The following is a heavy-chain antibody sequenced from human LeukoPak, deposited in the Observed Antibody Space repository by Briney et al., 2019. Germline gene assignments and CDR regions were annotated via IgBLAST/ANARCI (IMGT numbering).Heavy chain of an antibody. V-gene: IGHV5-10-1*04. CDR2: IDPSDSYT. CDR3: ARPLYSRTAYYHYGVDV. Sequence: GESLKISCKGSGYSFTSYWISWVRQMPGKGLEWMGRIDPSDSYTNYSPSFQGQVTISADKSISTAYLQWSSLKASDTAMYYCARPLYSRTAYYHYGVDVWGQGTTVTVSS. J-gene: IGHJ6*02. CDR1: GYSFTSYW. D-gene: IGHD2-15*01.